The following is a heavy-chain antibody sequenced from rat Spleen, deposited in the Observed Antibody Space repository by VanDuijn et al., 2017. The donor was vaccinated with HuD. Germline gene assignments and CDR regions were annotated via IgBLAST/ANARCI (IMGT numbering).Heavy chain of an antibody. CDR3: ARSGRD. J-gene: IGHJ2*01. CDR2: IWSGGST. Sequence: QVRLKESGPGLVQPSQTLSLTCTVSGFSLTTYHVTWVRQPPGKGLEWMGVIWSGGSTDYNSALKSRLSISRDTSKSQVFLKMNSLQTEDTAMYFCARSGRDWGQGVMVTVSS. V-gene: IGHV2-43*01. CDR1: GFSLTTYH. D-gene: IGHD4-1*01.